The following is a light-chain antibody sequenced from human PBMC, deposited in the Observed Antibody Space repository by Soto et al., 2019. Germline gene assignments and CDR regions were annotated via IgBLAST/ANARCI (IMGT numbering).Light chain of an antibody. CDR3: QQSFSKFLYT. V-gene: IGKV1-39*01. J-gene: IGKJ2*01. CDR2: AAS. Sequence: DIQMTQSPSSLSASVGDRATIACRASQSISSYLNWYQQKSEKAPKLLIYAASSLQSGVASMFSGSGSGTDFTLTISSMQHEDVSTYYCQQSFSKFLYTFGQGTKLDIK. CDR1: QSISSY.